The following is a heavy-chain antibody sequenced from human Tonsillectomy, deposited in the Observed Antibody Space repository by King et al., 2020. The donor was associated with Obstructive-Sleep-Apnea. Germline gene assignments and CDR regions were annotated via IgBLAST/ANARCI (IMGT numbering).Heavy chain of an antibody. V-gene: IGHV5-10-1*03. CDR2: IDPSDSYT. D-gene: IGHD3-22*01. CDR1: GYSFTTYW. Sequence: QLVQSVAEVKKPGESLRISCKGSGYSFTTYWISWVRQVPGKGLEWMGRIDPSDSYTNYSLSFQGHVTISADKSINTAYLQWSSLKASDTAMYYCARHFSYDSSGYPYYFDYWGQGTLVTVSS. J-gene: IGHJ4*02. CDR3: ARHFSYDSSGYPYYFDY.